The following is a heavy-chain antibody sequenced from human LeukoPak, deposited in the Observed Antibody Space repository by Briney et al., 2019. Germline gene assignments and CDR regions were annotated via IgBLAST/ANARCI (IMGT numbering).Heavy chain of an antibody. D-gene: IGHD6-6*01. V-gene: IGHV1-8*01. CDR3: ARLEYSSSPGGDYYYYMDV. CDR2: MNPNSGNT. Sequence: ASVKVSCTASGYTFTSYDINWVRQATGQGLEWMGWMNPNSGNTAYAQKFQGRVTITTDESTSTAYMELSSLRSEDTAVYYCARLEYSSSPGGDYYYYMDVWGKGTTVTVSS. CDR1: GYTFTSYD. J-gene: IGHJ6*03.